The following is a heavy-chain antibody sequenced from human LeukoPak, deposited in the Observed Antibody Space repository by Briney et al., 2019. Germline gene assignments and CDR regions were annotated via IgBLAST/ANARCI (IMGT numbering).Heavy chain of an antibody. J-gene: IGHJ4*02. CDR2: IVSSGSTI. Sequence: GGSLGLSCAASGFTFSDYYMSWIRQAQGKGREWVSYIVSSGSTIYYADSVKGRFTISRDNAKNSLYLQMNSLRAEDTAVYYCARAKYYYDSSGYFWGQGTLVTVSS. CDR3: ARAKYYYDSSGYF. V-gene: IGHV3-11*04. D-gene: IGHD3-22*01. CDR1: GFTFSDYY.